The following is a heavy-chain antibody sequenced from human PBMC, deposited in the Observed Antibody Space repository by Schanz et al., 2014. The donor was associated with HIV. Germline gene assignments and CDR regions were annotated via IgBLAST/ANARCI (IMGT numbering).Heavy chain of an antibody. Sequence: EVQLVESGGGLVKPGGSLRLSCAASGFSFISYSMNWVRQAPGKGLEWVSSISSSGTYIHYADSVKGRFTISRDNAKNSVYLHMSSLRAEDTAVYYCAREDCSGGSCFSNYYYYAMDVWGQGTTVTVSS. CDR1: GFSFISYS. D-gene: IGHD2-15*01. CDR2: ISSSGTYI. CDR3: AREDCSGGSCFSNYYYYAMDV. J-gene: IGHJ6*02. V-gene: IGHV3-21*01.